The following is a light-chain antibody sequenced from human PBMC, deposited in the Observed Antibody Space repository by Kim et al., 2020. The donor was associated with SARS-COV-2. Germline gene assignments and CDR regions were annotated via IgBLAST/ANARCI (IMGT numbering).Light chain of an antibody. CDR3: QSYDSSNPWV. J-gene: IGLJ3*02. Sequence: NFMLTQPHSVSGSPGKTVTISCTGSSGRIASNYVQWYQQRPGSAPTTVIYEDNQRPSGVPDRFSRSIDSSSNSASLTISGLKTEDEADYYCQSYDSSNPWVFGGGTQLTVL. CDR1: SGRIASNY. V-gene: IGLV6-57*02. CDR2: EDN.